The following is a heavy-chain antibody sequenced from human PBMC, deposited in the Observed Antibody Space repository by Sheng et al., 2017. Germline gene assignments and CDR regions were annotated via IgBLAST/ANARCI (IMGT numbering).Heavy chain of an antibody. CDR2: ISSDGSST. D-gene: IGHD1-1*01. Sequence: EVQLVESGGGLVQPGGSLRLSCAASGFAFTGYWMHWVRQAPGKGLVWLSRISSDGSSTTYADFVEGRFTISRDNTKNTLYLQMNSLRPEDTAVYYCARVIYSYNNYLDYWGQGTLVTVSS. CDR1: GFAFTGYW. J-gene: IGHJ4*02. CDR3: ARVIYSYNNYLDY. V-gene: IGHV3-74*01.